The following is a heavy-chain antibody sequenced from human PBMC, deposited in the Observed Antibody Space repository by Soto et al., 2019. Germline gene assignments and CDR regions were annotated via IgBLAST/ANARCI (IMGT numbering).Heavy chain of an antibody. CDR3: GRVRVPLIGRPCYYYYMDV. Sequence: PGGSLRLSCAASGFTVSSNYMSWVRQAPGKGLEWVSVIYSGGSTYYADSVKGRFTISRDNSKNTLYLQMNSLRAEDTAVYYCGRVRVPLIGRPCYYYYMDVWGKGTTVTVSS. CDR2: IYSGGST. CDR1: GFTVSSNY. V-gene: IGHV3-66*01. J-gene: IGHJ6*03. D-gene: IGHD1-1*01.